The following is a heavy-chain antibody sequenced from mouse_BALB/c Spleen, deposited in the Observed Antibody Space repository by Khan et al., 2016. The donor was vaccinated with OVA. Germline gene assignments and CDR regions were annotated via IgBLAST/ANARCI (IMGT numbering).Heavy chain of an antibody. J-gene: IGHJ2*01. V-gene: IGHV1-7*01. Sequence: QIQLVQSGAELAKPGASVKLSCKASGYTFINYWILWIKQRLGQGLEWIGYINPSNGYTEYNQNFKDKATLTADNSSSTAYLQLSSLTSEDSAAFDVARRGLRWDFDYWGQGTTLTVSS. D-gene: IGHD1-1*01. CDR2: INPSNGYT. CDR1: GYTFINYW. CDR3: ARRGLRWDFDY.